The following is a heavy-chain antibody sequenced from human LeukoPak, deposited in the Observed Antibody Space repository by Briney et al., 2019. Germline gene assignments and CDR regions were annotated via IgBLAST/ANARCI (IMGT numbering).Heavy chain of an antibody. D-gene: IGHD3-22*01. CDR2: TRNKVNSYTT. Sequence: GSLRLSCAASGFTFSDHYMDRVRQAPGEGLEWVGRTRNKVNSYTTEYAASVKGRFTISRDDSKNSLYLQMNSLKTEDTAVYYCARSHYQSSGYFNQDAFDIWGQGTMVAVSS. CDR1: GFTFSDHY. V-gene: IGHV3-72*01. CDR3: ARSHYQSSGYFNQDAFDI. J-gene: IGHJ3*02.